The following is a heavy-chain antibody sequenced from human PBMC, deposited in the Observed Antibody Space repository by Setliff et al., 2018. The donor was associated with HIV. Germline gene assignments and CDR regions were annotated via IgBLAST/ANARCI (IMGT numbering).Heavy chain of an antibody. V-gene: IGHV1-69*13. J-gene: IGHJ6*02. D-gene: IGHD2-15*01. CDR3: ATWGEYCSYGNCYYALDV. CDR2: IIPLFRTT. CDR1: GDTFSDYA. Sequence: SVKVSCKASGDTFSDYAFNWVRQAPGQGLEWMGGIIPLFRTTNYAQKFQGRVTISSDESTTTAFMNLTSLRSDDTAIYYCATWGEYCSYGNCYYALDVWGQGTTVTVSS.